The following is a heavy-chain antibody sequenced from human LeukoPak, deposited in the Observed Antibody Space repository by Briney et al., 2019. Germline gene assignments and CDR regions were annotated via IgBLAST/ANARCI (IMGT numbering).Heavy chain of an antibody. CDR2: INSGGSTI. Sequence: GGSLRLSCAASGFTFSSYSMNWVRQAPGKGLECVSYINSGGSTIHYADSVKGRFTVSRDNAKNSLYLQMNSLRAEDTAVYYCARSAAADAFDIWGQGTMVTVSS. V-gene: IGHV3-48*04. J-gene: IGHJ3*02. D-gene: IGHD6-13*01. CDR1: GFTFSSYS. CDR3: ARSAAADAFDI.